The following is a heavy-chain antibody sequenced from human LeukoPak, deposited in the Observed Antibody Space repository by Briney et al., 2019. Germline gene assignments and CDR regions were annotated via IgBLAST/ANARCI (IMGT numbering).Heavy chain of an antibody. V-gene: IGHV3-64*01. CDR3: ARMGATPY. CDR2: ISSNGGST. J-gene: IGHJ4*02. Sequence: GGSLRLSCAASGFTFSSYSMSWVRQAPGKGLEYVSAISSNGGSTYYANSVKGRFTISRDNSKNTLYLQMGSLRAEDMAVYYCARMGATPYWGQGTLVTVSS. CDR1: GFTFSSYS. D-gene: IGHD1-26*01.